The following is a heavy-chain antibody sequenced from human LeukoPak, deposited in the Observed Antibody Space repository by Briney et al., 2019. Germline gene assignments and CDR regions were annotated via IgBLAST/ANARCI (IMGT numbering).Heavy chain of an antibody. CDR1: GGSISSYY. V-gene: IGHV4-4*07. Sequence: PSETLSLTCTVSGGSISSYYWSWIRQPAGKGLEWIGRIYTSGSTNYNPSLKSRVTMSVDTSKNQFSLKLSSVTAADTAVYYCARVMSPYNWNYPWFDPWGQGTLVTVSS. CDR3: ARVMSPYNWNYPWFDP. D-gene: IGHD1-7*01. J-gene: IGHJ5*02. CDR2: IYTSGST.